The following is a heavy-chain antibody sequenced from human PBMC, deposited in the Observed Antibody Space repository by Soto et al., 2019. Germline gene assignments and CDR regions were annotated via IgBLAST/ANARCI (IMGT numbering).Heavy chain of an antibody. D-gene: IGHD3-22*01. CDR1: GGSFSGYY. J-gene: IGHJ4*02. CDR3: ARWGKLYDSSGYYGY. CDR2: INHSGST. Sequence: SETLSLTCAVYGGSFSGYYWSWIRQPPGKGLEWIGEINHSGSTNYNPSLKSRVTISVDTSKNQFSLKLSSVTAADTAVYYCARWGKLYDSSGYYGYWGQGTLVTVSS. V-gene: IGHV4-34*01.